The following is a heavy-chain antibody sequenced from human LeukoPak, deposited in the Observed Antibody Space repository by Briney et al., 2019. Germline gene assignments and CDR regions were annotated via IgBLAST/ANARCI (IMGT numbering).Heavy chain of an antibody. V-gene: IGHV1-3*01. J-gene: IGHJ4*02. CDR3: ARGDSGSYPFDS. Sequence: ASVKVSCKASGYTFTSYTMHWVRQAPGHRLEWMGWISAGNGNTKYSQKFQGRVTITRDTSASTAYMELSSLRSEDTAVYYCARGDSGSYPFDSWGQGTLVTVSS. CDR1: GYTFTSYT. D-gene: IGHD3-10*01. CDR2: ISAGNGNT.